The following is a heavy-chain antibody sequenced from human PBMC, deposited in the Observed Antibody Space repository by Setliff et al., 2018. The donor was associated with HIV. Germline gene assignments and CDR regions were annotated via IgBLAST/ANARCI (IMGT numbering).Heavy chain of an antibody. J-gene: IGHJ4*02. V-gene: IGHV4-59*02. CDR2: IYYTGST. CDR3: ARGYPDFDILTGYWSHFFDY. Sequence: PSETLSLTCTVSGDSVSGYYWTWIRQPPGKGLEWIGDIYYTGSTNFHASLKSRVTISLDTSKTQFSLKVNSVSPADTAIYYCARGYPDFDILTGYWSHFFDYWGQGTRVTVSS. D-gene: IGHD3-9*01. CDR1: GDSVSGYY.